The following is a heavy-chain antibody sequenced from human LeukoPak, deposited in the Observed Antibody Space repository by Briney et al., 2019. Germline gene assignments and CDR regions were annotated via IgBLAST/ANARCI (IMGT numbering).Heavy chain of an antibody. CDR3: ARDAPDPWYYYYYMDV. V-gene: IGHV1-69*13. Sequence: SVKISCKASGGTFSSYAISWVRQAPGQGLEWMGGIIPIFGTANYAQKFQGRVTITADESTSTAYMELSSLRSEDTAVYYCARDAPDPWYYYYYMDVWGKGTTVTVSS. CDR2: IIPIFGTA. J-gene: IGHJ6*03. CDR1: GGTFSSYA.